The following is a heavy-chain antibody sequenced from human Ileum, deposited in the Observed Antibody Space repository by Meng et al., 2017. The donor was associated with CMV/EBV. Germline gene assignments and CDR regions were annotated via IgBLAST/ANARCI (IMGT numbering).Heavy chain of an antibody. CDR3: ARGSSGYFDL. CDR2: INHSGST. J-gene: IGHJ2*01. Sequence: LSLGCAVYGGSFIDCSWGWIRQPPGKGLEWIGQINHSGSTDYNPSLKSRVTISVDTSKNQFSLRLSSVTATDTAIYYCARGSSGYFDLWGRGTLVTVSS. V-gene: IGHV4-34*01. CDR1: GGSFIDCS.